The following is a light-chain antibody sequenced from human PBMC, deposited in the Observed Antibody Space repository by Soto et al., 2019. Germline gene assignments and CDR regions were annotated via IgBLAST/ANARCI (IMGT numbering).Light chain of an antibody. CDR2: GAS. V-gene: IGKV3-20*01. CDR1: QSVSSSY. Sequence: EIVLTQSPGTLSLSLGERVTLSCRASQSVSSSYLAWYQQKPGQAPRLLIYGASSRATGIPDRFSGSGSGTDFTLTITRLEPEDFAVYYCQHYRTSFGGGTKVEIK. CDR3: QHYRTS. J-gene: IGKJ4*01.